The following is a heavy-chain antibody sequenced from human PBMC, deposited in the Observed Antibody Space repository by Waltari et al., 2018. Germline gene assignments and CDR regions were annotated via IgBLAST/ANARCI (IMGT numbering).Heavy chain of an antibody. CDR3: AREFNPNYYDSSGYADY. V-gene: IGHV6-1*01. Sequence: HVHLKQSGPGLVMPSQTLSLTFVIPGARAPSNSAACTWIRQSPSRGLEWLGRTYYRSKWYNDYAVSVKSRITINPDTSKNQFSLQLNSVTPEDTAVYYCAREFNPNYYDSSGYADYWGQGTLVTVSS. D-gene: IGHD3-22*01. CDR2: TYYRSKWYN. J-gene: IGHJ4*02. CDR1: GARAPSNSAA.